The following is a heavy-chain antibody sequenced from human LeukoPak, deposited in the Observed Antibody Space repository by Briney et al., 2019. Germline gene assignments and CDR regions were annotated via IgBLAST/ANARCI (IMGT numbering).Heavy chain of an antibody. CDR3: VRDKYCSGGSCYGFSDY. J-gene: IGHJ4*02. D-gene: IGHD2-15*01. CDR2: IKSDGST. V-gene: IGHV3-66*01. Sequence: PGGSLRLSCAASGFVVSSNYMSWVRQAPGKGLEWVSVIKSDGSTHYADSVKGRFTISRDNSKNTLYLQMNSLRAEDTAEYYCVRDKYCSGGSCYGFSDYWGQGTLVTVSS. CDR1: GFVVSSNY.